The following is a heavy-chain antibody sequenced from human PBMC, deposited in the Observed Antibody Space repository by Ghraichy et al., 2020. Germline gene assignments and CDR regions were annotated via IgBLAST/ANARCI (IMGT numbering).Heavy chain of an antibody. Sequence: SVKVSCKASGGSFSYYAIAWVRQAPGQGLEWMGGIIPIFGTTKYAQTFQGRVTISADESTSTVYLDLRSLTSEDTAVYYCARVVSDENNNFDNSGYYLFYWGQGTLVTVSS. J-gene: IGHJ4*02. V-gene: IGHV1-69*13. D-gene: IGHD3-22*01. CDR2: IIPIFGTT. CDR3: ARVVSDENNNFDNSGYYLFY. CDR1: GGSFSYYA.